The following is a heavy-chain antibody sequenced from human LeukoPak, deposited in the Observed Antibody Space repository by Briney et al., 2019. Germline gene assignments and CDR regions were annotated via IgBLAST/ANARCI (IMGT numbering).Heavy chain of an antibody. V-gene: IGHV3-7*01. CDR3: ARRPDSGSYYVDY. J-gene: IGHJ4*02. Sequence: GGSLRLSCAASGFTFSSYWMSWVRQAPGKGLEWVANIKQDGSEKYYVDSVKGRFTISRDNSKNTLFLQMGSLRAEDMAVYFCARRPDSGSYYVDYWGQGTLVTVSS. CDR2: IKQDGSEK. CDR1: GFTFSSYW. D-gene: IGHD1-26*01.